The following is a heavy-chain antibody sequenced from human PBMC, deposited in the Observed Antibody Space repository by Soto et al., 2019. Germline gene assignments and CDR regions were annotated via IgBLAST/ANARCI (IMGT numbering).Heavy chain of an antibody. J-gene: IGHJ4*02. V-gene: IGHV3-23*01. CDR2: VSGTGGSA. CDR1: GFTFSSYA. CDR3: ARGSAYSDYDLEY. Sequence: GGSLRLSCAASGFTFSSYAMTWVRQAPGKGPEWVSGVSGTGGSAYYANSVKGRFTISRDKSTNTLYLHMNSLRAEDTAVYYCARGSAYSDYDLEYWGQGTLVTVSS. D-gene: IGHD4-17*01.